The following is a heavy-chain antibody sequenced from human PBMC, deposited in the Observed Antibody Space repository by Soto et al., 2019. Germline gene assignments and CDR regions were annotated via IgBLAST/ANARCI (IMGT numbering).Heavy chain of an antibody. CDR3: ASRSGYYDSSGYGRYEY. V-gene: IGHV1-18*01. CDR1: GYTFTSYG. J-gene: IGHJ4*02. Sequence: QVQLVQSGAEVKKPGASVKVSCKASGYTFTSYGISWVRQAPGQGLEWMGWISAYNGNTNYAQKLQGRVTMTTDTSTSTAYMELRSLRSDDTAVYYCASRSGYYDSSGYGRYEYWGQGTLVTVSS. D-gene: IGHD3-22*01. CDR2: ISAYNGNT.